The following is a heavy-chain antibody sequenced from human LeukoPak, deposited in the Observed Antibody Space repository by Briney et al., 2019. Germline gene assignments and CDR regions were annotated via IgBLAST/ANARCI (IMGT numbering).Heavy chain of an antibody. D-gene: IGHD2-21*01. CDR2: INPNSGGT. CDR1: GYSFTDYY. CDR3: ARADRLDGGPYLIGP. J-gene: IGHJ5*02. Sequence: ASVKVSCKTSGYSFTDYYMHWVRQAPGQGLEWMGWINPNSGGTSSAQKFQGRVTMTRDTSVTTVYMEVSWLTSDDTAIYYCARADRLDGGPYLIGPWGQGTLVTVSS. V-gene: IGHV1-2*02.